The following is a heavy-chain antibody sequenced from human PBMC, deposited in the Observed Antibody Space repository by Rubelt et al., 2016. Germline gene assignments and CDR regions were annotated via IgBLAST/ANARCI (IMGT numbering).Heavy chain of an antibody. D-gene: IGHD2-8*01. CDR3: IVHGIPTR. Sequence: EVQLVEYEGGLVQPGGSLRLHCAASGFTFSSYAMHWFRQAPGRGLEWVSAVRGGGGPTSYADAVKGRFTISRDNSKNSLYLQMNSLRAEDTAVDYCIVHGIPTRWGQGTLVTVSS. J-gene: IGHJ4*02. CDR1: GFTFSSYA. CDR2: VRGGGGPT. V-gene: IGHV3-23*04.